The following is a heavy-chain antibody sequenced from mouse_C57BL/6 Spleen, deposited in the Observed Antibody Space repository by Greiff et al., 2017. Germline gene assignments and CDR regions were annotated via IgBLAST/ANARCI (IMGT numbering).Heavy chain of an antibody. J-gene: IGHJ3*01. CDR1: GYTFTDYY. V-gene: IGHV1-26*01. CDR3: ARFLYDYDGACFAY. D-gene: IGHD2-4*01. Sequence: EVQLQQSGPELVKPGASVKISCKASGYTFTDYYMNWVKQSHGKSLEWIGDINPNNGGTSYNQKFKGKATLTVDKSSSTAYMELRSLTSEDSAVYYCARFLYDYDGACFAYWGQGTLVTVSA. CDR2: INPNNGGT.